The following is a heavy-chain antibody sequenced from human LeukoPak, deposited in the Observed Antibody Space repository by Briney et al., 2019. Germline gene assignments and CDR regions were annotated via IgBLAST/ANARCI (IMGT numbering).Heavy chain of an antibody. CDR3: ARDQYFSGSYPDY. J-gene: IGHJ4*02. CDR2: IVVGSGNT. Sequence: SVKVSCKASGFTFTSSAMQWVRQARGQRLEWIGWIVVGSGNTNYAQKFQERVTITRDMSTSTAYMELRSLRSDDTAVYYCARDQYFSGSYPDYWGQGTLVTVSS. CDR1: GFTFTSSA. D-gene: IGHD1-26*01. V-gene: IGHV1-58*02.